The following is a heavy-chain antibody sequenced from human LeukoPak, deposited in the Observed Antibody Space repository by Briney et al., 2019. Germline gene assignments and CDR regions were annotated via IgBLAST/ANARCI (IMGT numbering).Heavy chain of an antibody. V-gene: IGHV3-21*01. D-gene: IGHD4-17*01. CDR1: GFTFSSYS. CDR2: ISSSSYI. Sequence: PGGSLRLSCAASGFTFSSYSMNWVRQAPGKGLEWVSSISSSSYIYYADPVKGRFTISRDNTKNSLYLQMNSLRAEDTAVYYCARDRSPGGENWFDPWGQGTLVTVSS. CDR3: ARDRSPGGENWFDP. J-gene: IGHJ5*02.